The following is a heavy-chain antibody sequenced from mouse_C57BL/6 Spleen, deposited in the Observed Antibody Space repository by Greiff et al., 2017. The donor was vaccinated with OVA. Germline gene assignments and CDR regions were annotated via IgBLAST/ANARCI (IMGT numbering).Heavy chain of an antibody. CDR3: AREYYGSSWFAY. V-gene: IGHV5-4*01. CDR2: ISDGGSYT. J-gene: IGHJ3*01. CDR1: GFTFSSYA. D-gene: IGHD1-1*01. Sequence: VQLKESGGGLVKPGGSLKLSCAASGFTFSSYAMSWVRQTPEKRLEWVATISDGGSYTYYPDNVKGRFTISRDNAKNNLYLQMSHLKSEDTAMYYCAREYYGSSWFAYWGQGTLVTVSA.